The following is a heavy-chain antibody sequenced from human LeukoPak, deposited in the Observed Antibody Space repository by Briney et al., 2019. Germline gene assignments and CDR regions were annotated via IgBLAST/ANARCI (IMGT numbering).Heavy chain of an antibody. D-gene: IGHD3-10*01. CDR1: GFSFSTYW. J-gene: IGHJ4*02. CDR2: IKQDGSEK. V-gene: IGHV3-7*03. CDR3: ARARLTLAREVIIKADY. Sequence: QTGGSLRLSCAASGFSFSTYWMSWVRQAPGKGLQWVANIKQDGSEKNYVDSVKGRFTISRDNAKNSLYLQMNNLRAEDTAVYYCARARLTLAREVIIKADYWGQGILVTVSS.